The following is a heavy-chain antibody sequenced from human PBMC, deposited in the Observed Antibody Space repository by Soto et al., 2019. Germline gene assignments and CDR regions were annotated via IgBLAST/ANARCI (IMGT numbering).Heavy chain of an antibody. CDR1: GYTFSGYY. CDR2: INPNSGGT. CDR3: ARSLTEGYCTITGCYTRPLYGMDV. D-gene: IGHD2-2*02. J-gene: IGHJ6*02. Sequence: ASVKVSCKASGYTFSGYYIHWLRQAPGQGLEWMGWINPNSGGTNYAQKFQGRVTVTRDTPTSTAYMELSRLTSDDTAVYYCARSLTEGYCTITGCYTRPLYGMDVWGQGTTVTV. V-gene: IGHV1-2*02.